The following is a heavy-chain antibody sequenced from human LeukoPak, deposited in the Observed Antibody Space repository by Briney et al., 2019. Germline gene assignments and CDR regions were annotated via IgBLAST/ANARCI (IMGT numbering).Heavy chain of an antibody. V-gene: IGHV1-69*02. Sequence: ASVKVSCKASGGTFSSYTISWVRQAPGQGLEWMGRIIPILGIANYAQKFQGRVTITADKSTSTACMELSSLRSEDTAVYYCAGDLDIVVVVAATLRYWGQGTLVTVSS. CDR2: IIPILGIA. J-gene: IGHJ4*02. D-gene: IGHD2-15*01. CDR1: GGTFSSYT. CDR3: AGDLDIVVVVAATLRY.